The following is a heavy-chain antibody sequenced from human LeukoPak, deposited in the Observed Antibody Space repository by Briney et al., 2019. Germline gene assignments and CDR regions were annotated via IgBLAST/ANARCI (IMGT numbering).Heavy chain of an antibody. CDR3: ARYCSTTSCQGAYYGMDV. D-gene: IGHD2-2*01. CDR2: ISGSGGST. Sequence: GGSLRLSCAASGLTFSSYAMSWVRQAPGKGLEWVSTISGSGGSTYYADSVKGRFTISRDNSKNTLYPQMNSLRAEDTALYYCARYCSTTSCQGAYYGMDVWGQGTTVTVSS. CDR1: GLTFSSYA. V-gene: IGHV3-23*01. J-gene: IGHJ6*02.